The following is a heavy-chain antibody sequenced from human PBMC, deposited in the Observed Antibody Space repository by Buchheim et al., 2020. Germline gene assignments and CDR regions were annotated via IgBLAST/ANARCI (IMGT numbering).Heavy chain of an antibody. V-gene: IGHV4-34*01. CDR1: GGSFSGYY. J-gene: IGHJ4*02. CDR2: ITSSGIT. Sequence: QVQLQQWGAGLLKPSETLSLTCAVSGGSFSGYYWSWIRQPPGKGLEWIGEITSSGITNYNPSLKSRVTLSVDTSKNQFPLKLSSVTAADTAVYYCARGSGYCSGGSCYSGRYFDYWGQGTL. D-gene: IGHD2-15*01. CDR3: ARGSGYCSGGSCYSGRYFDY.